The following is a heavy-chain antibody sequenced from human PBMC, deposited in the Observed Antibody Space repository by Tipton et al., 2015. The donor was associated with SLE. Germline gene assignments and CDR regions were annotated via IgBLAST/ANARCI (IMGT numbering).Heavy chain of an antibody. J-gene: IGHJ3*02. D-gene: IGHD4-17*01. CDR3: ASSRTTTADAFDI. V-gene: IGHV3-64*02. CDR2: ISTNGGST. Sequence: SLRLSCAASGFTFSSYAMHWVRQAPGKGLEYVSAISTNGGSTYYADSVKGRFTISRDNSKNTLYLQINSLRAEDTAVYYCASSRTTTADAFDIWGQGTMVTVSS. CDR1: GFTFSSYA.